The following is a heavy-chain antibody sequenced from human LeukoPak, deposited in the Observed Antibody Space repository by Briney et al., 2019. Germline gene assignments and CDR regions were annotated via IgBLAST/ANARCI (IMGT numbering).Heavy chain of an antibody. CDR1: GFTFSSYR. V-gene: IGHV3-21*01. CDR3: ARDFYDSSGYNDAFDI. Sequence: GGFLRLSWAASGFTFSSYRMNWGRQAPGKRMEWVSSISSSSSYIYYADSVKGRFTISRDNAKNSLYLQMNSLRAEDTAVYYCARDFYDSSGYNDAFDIWGQGTMVTVSS. CDR2: ISSSSSYI. D-gene: IGHD3-22*01. J-gene: IGHJ3*02.